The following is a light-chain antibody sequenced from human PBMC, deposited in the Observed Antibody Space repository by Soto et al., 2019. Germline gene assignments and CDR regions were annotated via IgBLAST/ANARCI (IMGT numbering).Light chain of an antibody. CDR3: QQYSNWPPIT. CDR2: DTS. CDR1: QGIGDT. Sequence: EVVMRHSPATLSVSPGEVATLSCRASQGIGDTLAWYQHKPGQTPRLLIYDTSTRATGVPTRFSGSRSGAEFTLTISSLQSEDFAVYYCQQYSNWPPITFGQGTRLEIK. J-gene: IGKJ5*01. V-gene: IGKV3-15*01.